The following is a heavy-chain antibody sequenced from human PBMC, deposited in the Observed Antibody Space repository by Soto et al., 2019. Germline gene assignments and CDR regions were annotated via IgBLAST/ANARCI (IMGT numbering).Heavy chain of an antibody. CDR1: GGSISSYY. V-gene: IGHV4-59*01. CDR3: AREGLTGTIGLYYYYGMDV. Sequence: LSLTCTVSGGSISSYYWSWIRQPPGKGLEWIGYIYYSGSTNYNPSLKSRVTISVDTSKNQFSLKLSSVTAADTAVYYCAREGLTGTIGLYYYYGMDVWGQGTTVTVSS. J-gene: IGHJ6*02. D-gene: IGHD1-7*01. CDR2: IYYSGST.